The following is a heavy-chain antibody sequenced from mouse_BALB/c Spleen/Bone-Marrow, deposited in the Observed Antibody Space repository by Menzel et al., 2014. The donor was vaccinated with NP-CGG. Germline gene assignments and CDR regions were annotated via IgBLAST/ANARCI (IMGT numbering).Heavy chain of an antibody. CDR1: GYTFTSCF. CDR3: TRIYYDYDGVWFAY. CDR2: INPYNDGT. V-gene: IGHV1-14*01. Sequence: EVQLQQSGPELVKPGASVKMSCKASGYTFTSCFMHWVKQRPGQGLEWIGYINPYNDGTKYNEKFKGKATLTSDKSSSTAYMELSSLTSEDSAVYYCTRIYYDYDGVWFAYWGQGTLVTVSA. D-gene: IGHD2-4*01. J-gene: IGHJ3*01.